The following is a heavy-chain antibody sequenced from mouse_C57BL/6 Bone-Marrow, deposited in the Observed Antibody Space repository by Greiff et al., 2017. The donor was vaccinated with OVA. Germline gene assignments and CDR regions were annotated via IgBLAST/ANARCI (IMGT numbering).Heavy chain of an antibody. Sequence: LVEPGASVKISCKASGYAFSSSWMNWVKQRPGKGLEWIGRIYPGDGDTNYNGKFKGKATLTADKSSSTAYMQLSSLTSEDSAVYFCARSYYYGSSSWYFDVWGTGTTVTVSS. CDR3: ARSYYYGSSSWYFDV. J-gene: IGHJ1*03. CDR1: GYAFSSSW. V-gene: IGHV1-82*01. D-gene: IGHD1-1*01. CDR2: IYPGDGDT.